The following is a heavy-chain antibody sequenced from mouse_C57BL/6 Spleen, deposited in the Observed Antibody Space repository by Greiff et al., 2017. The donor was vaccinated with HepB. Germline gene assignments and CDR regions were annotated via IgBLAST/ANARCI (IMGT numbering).Heavy chain of an antibody. Sequence: QVQLQQPGAELVKPGASVKLSCKASGYTFTSYWMHWVKQRPGQGLEWIGMIHPNSGSTNYNEKFKSKATLTVDKSSSTAYMQLSSLTSEDTAVYYWARGGDYYGSHWYFDVWGTRTTVTVSS. CDR3: ARGGDYYGSHWYFDV. V-gene: IGHV1-64*01. J-gene: IGHJ1*03. CDR1: GYTFTSYW. CDR2: IHPNSGST. D-gene: IGHD1-1*01.